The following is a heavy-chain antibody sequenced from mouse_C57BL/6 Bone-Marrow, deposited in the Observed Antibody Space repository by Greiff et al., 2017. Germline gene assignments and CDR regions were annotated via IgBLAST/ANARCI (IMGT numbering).Heavy chain of an antibody. V-gene: IGHV1-15*01. J-gene: IGHJ3*01. CDR2: IDPETGGT. Sequence: VKLQESGAELVRPGASVTLSCKASGYTFTDYEMHWVKQTPVHGLEWIGAIDPETGGTAYNQKFKGKAILTADKSSSTAYMELRSLTSEDSAVYYCARALAYYRNYRAWFAYWGQGTLVTVSA. CDR1: GYTFTDYE. CDR3: ARALAYYRNYRAWFAY. D-gene: IGHD2-10*01.